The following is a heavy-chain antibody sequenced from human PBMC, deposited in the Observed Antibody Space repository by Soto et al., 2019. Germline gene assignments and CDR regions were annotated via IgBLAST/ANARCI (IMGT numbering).Heavy chain of an antibody. CDR1: GFSFSTYW. CDR3: ASFPAADDAFHV. V-gene: IGHV3-74*01. J-gene: IGHJ3*01. Sequence: EVQLVESGGGLVQPGGSLRLSCAASGFSFSTYWMHWVRQAPGKGLEWVSRINSDGSSTTYADSVKGRFTISRDNAKNTLYLQMNSLRAEDTAVYYCASFPAADDAFHVWGRGTTVTGSS. CDR2: INSDGSST. D-gene: IGHD2-2*01.